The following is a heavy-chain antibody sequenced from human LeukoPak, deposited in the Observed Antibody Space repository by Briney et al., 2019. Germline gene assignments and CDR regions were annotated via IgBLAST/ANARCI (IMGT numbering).Heavy chain of an antibody. D-gene: IGHD2-15*01. CDR3: VIDLGDYNDF. CDR1: GITFSSYW. Sequence: GGSLRLSCAVSGITFSSYWVHWVRQDPGRGLLWVSRINTQGTYTNYADSVKGRFTISRDNAKNTLYLQMSSLRADDTAVYYCVIDLGDYNDFWGQGTLVSVSS. J-gene: IGHJ4*02. CDR2: INTQGTYT. V-gene: IGHV3-74*01.